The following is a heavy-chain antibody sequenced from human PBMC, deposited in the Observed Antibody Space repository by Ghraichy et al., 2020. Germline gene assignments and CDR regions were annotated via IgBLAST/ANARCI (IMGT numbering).Heavy chain of an antibody. CDR3: ARRGTSGYDFDAFDI. V-gene: IGHV3-30*04. J-gene: IGHJ3*02. D-gene: IGHD5-12*01. CDR1: GFTFSIYA. CDR2: ISYDATNK. Sequence: GESLNISCAASGFTFSIYAMHWVRQAPGKGLEWVAVISYDATNKFYADSVKGRFTISRDNSKNTLYLQMNSLRVDTAVYYCARRGTSGYDFDAFDIWGQGTMVTVSS.